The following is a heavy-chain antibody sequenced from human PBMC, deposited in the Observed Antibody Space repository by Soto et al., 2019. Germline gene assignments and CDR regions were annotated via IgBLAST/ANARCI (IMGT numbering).Heavy chain of an antibody. D-gene: IGHD6-13*01. CDR1: GYSFTSCW. CDR2: IDPSDSYT. Sequence: VESLKISCKGSGYSFTSCWIRWVRQMPGKGLEWMGRIDPSDSYTNYSPSFQGNVTISADKSISTAYLQWSSLKASDTAMYYCARIPPGIADAFDTWGQGTMVTVSS. J-gene: IGHJ3*02. CDR3: ARIPPGIADAFDT. V-gene: IGHV5-10-1*01.